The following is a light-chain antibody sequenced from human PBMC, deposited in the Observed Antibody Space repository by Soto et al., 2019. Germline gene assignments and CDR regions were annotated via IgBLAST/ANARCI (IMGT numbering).Light chain of an antibody. CDR2: LNSDGSH. J-gene: IGLJ3*02. Sequence: QSVVTQSPSASASLGASVKLTCTLSSGHSSYAIAWHQQQPEKGPRYLMKLNSDGSHSKGDGIPDRFSGSSSGAERYLTISSLQSEDGADYYCQTWGTGIRVFGGGTKVTVL. V-gene: IGLV4-69*01. CDR3: QTWGTGIRV. CDR1: SGHSSYA.